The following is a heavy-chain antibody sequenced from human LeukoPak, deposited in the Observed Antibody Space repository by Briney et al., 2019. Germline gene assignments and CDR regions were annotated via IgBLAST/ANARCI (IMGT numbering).Heavy chain of an antibody. CDR1: GGSISSSSYY. J-gene: IGHJ3*02. Sequence: SETLSLTCTVSGGSISSSSYYWGWIRQPPGKGLEWIGSIYYSGSAYYNPSLKSRVTISVDTSKNQFSLKLSSVTAADTAVYYCARQGRISMIVVLIEDAFDIWGQGTMVTVSS. D-gene: IGHD3-22*01. V-gene: IGHV4-39*01. CDR3: ARQGRISMIVVLIEDAFDI. CDR2: IYYSGSA.